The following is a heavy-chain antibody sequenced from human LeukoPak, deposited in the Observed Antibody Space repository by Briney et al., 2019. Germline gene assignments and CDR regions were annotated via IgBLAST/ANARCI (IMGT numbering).Heavy chain of an antibody. J-gene: IGHJ4*02. Sequence: GGSLRLPCAASGFTFSDYYMSWIRQAPGKGLEWVSAISGSGGSTYYADSVKGRFTISRDNSKNTLYLQMNSLRAEDTAVYYCAKGGDYFDYWGQGTLVTVSS. CDR1: GFTFSDYY. V-gene: IGHV3-23*01. CDR2: ISGSGGST. CDR3: AKGGDYFDY.